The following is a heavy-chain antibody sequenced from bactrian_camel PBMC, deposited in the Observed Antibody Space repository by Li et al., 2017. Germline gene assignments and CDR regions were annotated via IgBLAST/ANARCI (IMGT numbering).Heavy chain of an antibody. CDR1: GYTGSYC. D-gene: IGHD2*01. Sequence: QLVESGGGSVQAGGSLRLSCAASGYTGSYCMGWYRQAPGKERERVATWHTGDGTPYYADSVKGGFTVSQDNAKNTIYLQMNSLKPEDTAMYYCASDPKGTTYGGSWYLCSNGGYNAGDFNDWGQGTQVTVS. CDR3: ASDPKGTTYGGSWYLCSNGGYNAGDFND. J-gene: IGHJ4*01. V-gene: IGHV3S28*01. CDR2: WHTGDGTP.